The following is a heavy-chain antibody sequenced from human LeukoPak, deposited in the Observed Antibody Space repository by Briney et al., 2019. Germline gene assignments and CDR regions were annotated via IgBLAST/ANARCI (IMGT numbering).Heavy chain of an antibody. J-gene: IGHJ3*02. CDR1: GFTFSSYS. CDR2: ISYDGSNK. CDR3: AKGPVSDYDFWSGPLYAFDI. Sequence: GGSLRLSCAASGFTFSSYSMNWVRQAPGKGLEWVAVISYDGSNKYYADSVKGRFTISRDNSKNTLYLQMNSLRAEDTAVYYCAKGPVSDYDFWSGPLYAFDIWGQGTMVTVSS. V-gene: IGHV3-30*18. D-gene: IGHD3-3*01.